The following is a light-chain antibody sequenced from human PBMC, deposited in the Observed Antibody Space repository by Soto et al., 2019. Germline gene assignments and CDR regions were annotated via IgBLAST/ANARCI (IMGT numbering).Light chain of an antibody. V-gene: IGKV1-5*01. J-gene: IGKJ1*01. CDR1: QSISSW. CDR3: QQYHSYPWT. CDR2: DVS. Sequence: DIQMTQSPSTLSASVGDRVTITCRASQSISSWLAWYQQKPGKAPKVMIYDVSSLESGVPSRFSGSGSGTEFTLTISSLQPDDFATYYCQQYHSYPWTFGQGTKVDI.